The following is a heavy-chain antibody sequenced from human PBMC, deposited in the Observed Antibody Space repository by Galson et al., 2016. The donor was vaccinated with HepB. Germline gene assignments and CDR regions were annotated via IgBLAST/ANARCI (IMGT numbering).Heavy chain of an antibody. CDR2: MNPNSGNT. D-gene: IGHD3-3*01. V-gene: IGHV1-8*01. CDR1: GYTFTSYD. Sequence: SVKVSCKASGYTFTSYDINWVRQATGQGLEWMGWMNPNSGNTGYAQKFQGRVTMTRNTSISTAYMELSSVTTADTAVYYCARGYDFWRGYTYFDYWGQGTLVTVSS. CDR3: ARGYDFWRGYTYFDY. J-gene: IGHJ4*02.